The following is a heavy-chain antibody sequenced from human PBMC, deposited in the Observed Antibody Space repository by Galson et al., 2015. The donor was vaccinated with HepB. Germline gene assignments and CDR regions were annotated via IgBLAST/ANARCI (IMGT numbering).Heavy chain of an antibody. D-gene: IGHD3-9*01. V-gene: IGHV3-74*01. CDR2: INSDGSST. J-gene: IGHJ6*02. CDR1: GFTFSSYW. CDR3: ARYLEYYDILGYYYYYGMDV. Sequence: SLRLSCADSGFTFSSYWMHWVRQAPGKGLVWVSRINSDGSSTSYADSVKGRFTISRDNAKNTLYLQMNSLRAEDTAVYYCARYLEYYDILGYYYYYGMDVWGPGTTVTVSS.